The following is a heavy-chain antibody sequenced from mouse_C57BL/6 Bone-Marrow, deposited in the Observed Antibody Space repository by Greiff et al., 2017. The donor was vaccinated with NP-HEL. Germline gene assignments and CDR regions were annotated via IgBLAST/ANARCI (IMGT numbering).Heavy chain of an antibody. D-gene: IGHD1-1*01. CDR3: ARGSSYDFDY. V-gene: IGHV1-26*01. J-gene: IGHJ2*01. Sequence: VQLQQSGPELVKPGASVKISCKASGYTFTDYYMNWVKQSHGKSLEWIGDINPNNGGTSYNQKFKGKATLTVDKSSSTAYMELRSLTSEDSAVYYCARGSSYDFDYWGQGTTLTVSS. CDR1: GYTFTDYY. CDR2: INPNNGGT.